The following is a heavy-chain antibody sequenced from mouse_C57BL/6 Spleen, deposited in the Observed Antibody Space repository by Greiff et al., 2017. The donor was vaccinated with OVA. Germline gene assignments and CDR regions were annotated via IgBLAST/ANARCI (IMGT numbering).Heavy chain of an antibody. Sequence: DVKLQESGPGLVKPSQSLSLTCSVTGYSITSGYYWNWIRQFPGNKLEWMGYISYDGSNNYNPSLKNRISITRDTSKNQFFLKLNSVTTEDTATYYCARDDYRHFDVWGTGTTVTVSS. V-gene: IGHV3-6*01. CDR1: GYSITSGYY. CDR3: ARDDYRHFDV. J-gene: IGHJ1*03. CDR2: ISYDGSN.